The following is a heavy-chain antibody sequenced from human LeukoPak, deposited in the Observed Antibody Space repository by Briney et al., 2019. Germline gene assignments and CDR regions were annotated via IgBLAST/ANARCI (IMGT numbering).Heavy chain of an antibody. Sequence: PGGSLRLSCAASGFTFDDYGMSWVRQAPGKGLEWVSGINWNGGSTGYADSVKGRFTISRDNAKNSLYLQMNSLRAEDTALYHCARFFSHCGGDCWAFDYWGQGTLVTVSS. CDR2: INWNGGST. J-gene: IGHJ4*02. D-gene: IGHD2-21*01. CDR3: ARFFSHCGGDCWAFDY. CDR1: GFTFDDYG. V-gene: IGHV3-20*01.